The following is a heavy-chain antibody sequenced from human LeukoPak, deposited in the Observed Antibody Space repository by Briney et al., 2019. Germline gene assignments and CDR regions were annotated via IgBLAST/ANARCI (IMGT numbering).Heavy chain of an antibody. CDR1: GFTFFSYA. CDR2: INPGNGNT. Sequence: ASVKVSCKTSGFTFFSYAMHWVRQAPGQRLEWVGWINPGNGNTKYSQNFQGRVTITRDTSARTVYMELTSLRSEDTAVYYCARAPDREIVVVPSALRHWGQGTLVAVSS. CDR3: ARAPDREIVVVPSALRH. V-gene: IGHV1-3*01. D-gene: IGHD2-2*01. J-gene: IGHJ4*02.